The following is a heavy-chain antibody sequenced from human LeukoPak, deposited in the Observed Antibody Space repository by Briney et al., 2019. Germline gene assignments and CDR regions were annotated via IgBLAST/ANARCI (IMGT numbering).Heavy chain of an antibody. D-gene: IGHD6-19*01. Sequence: GGSLRLSCLVSGFSVSHNYVSWVRQAPGKGLEWVSAISGSGGSTYYADSVKGRFTISRDNSKNTLYLQMNSLRAEDTAVYYCAKSYSSGWFTPGMDVWGQGTTVTVSS. J-gene: IGHJ6*02. CDR1: GFSVSHNY. V-gene: IGHV3-23*01. CDR3: AKSYSSGWFTPGMDV. CDR2: ISGSGGST.